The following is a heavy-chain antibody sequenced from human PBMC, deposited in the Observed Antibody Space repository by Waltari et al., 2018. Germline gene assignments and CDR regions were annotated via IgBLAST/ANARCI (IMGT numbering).Heavy chain of an antibody. D-gene: IGHD2-15*01. Sequence: QVQLVQSGAEVKKPAASVKVSCQASGYTFTSYYMHWVRQAPGQGLEWMGIINPSGGSTSYAQKFQGRVTMTRDTSTSTVYMELSSLRSEDTAVYYCAREPYCSGGSCYSGAFDIWGQGTMVTVSS. V-gene: IGHV1-46*01. CDR2: INPSGGST. CDR1: GYTFTSYY. J-gene: IGHJ3*02. CDR3: AREPYCSGGSCYSGAFDI.